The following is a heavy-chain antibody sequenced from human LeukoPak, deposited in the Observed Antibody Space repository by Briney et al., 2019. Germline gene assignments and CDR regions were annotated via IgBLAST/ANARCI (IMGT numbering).Heavy chain of an antibody. V-gene: IGHV1-69*01. Sequence: SVKVSCKASGGTFSSYAISWVRQAPGQGLEWMGGIIPIFGTANYAQKFQGRVTITADESTSTAYMELSSLRSEDTAVYYCARFQYGSGICNDYWGQGTLVTVCS. CDR3: ARFQYGSGICNDY. CDR2: IIPIFGTA. CDR1: GGTFSSYA. D-gene: IGHD3-10*01. J-gene: IGHJ4*02.